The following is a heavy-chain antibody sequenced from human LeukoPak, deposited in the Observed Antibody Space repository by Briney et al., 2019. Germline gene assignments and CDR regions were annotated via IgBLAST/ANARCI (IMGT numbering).Heavy chain of an antibody. CDR3: AAGHPYGMDV. J-gene: IGHJ6*02. Sequence: SETLSLTCTVSGGXFTSHHWSWIRQPPGKGLEWIGYIYYSGSINYNPSLKSRVTISVDTSKNQVSLKLTSVTAADTAVYYCAAGHPYGMDVWGQGTTVTVSS. CDR2: IYYSGSI. D-gene: IGHD6-13*01. V-gene: IGHV4-59*08. CDR1: GGXFTSHH.